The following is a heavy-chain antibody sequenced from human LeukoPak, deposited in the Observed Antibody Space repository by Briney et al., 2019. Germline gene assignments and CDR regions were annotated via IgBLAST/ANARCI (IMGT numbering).Heavy chain of an antibody. D-gene: IGHD6-13*01. Sequence: PSETLSLTCTVSGGSIRSYYWNWIRQPPGKGLEWIGYIYYSGSTNYNPSLKSRVSISVDTSKNQFSLKLSSVTAADTAVYYCARTRGYNCSWYIFDPWGQGTLVTVSS. V-gene: IGHV4-59*01. J-gene: IGHJ5*02. CDR1: GGSIRSYY. CDR2: IYYSGST. CDR3: ARTRGYNCSWYIFDP.